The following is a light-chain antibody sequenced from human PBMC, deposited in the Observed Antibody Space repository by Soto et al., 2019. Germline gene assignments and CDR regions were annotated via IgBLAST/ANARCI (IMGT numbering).Light chain of an antibody. Sequence: DIHMTQSPSTLSGSVGNMVTITCRASQTISSWLAWYQKKPGKAPKLLIYAASSLQSGVPSRFSGSGSGTDFTLTISSMKTEDFATYYCQQSYSNIITFGQGTRLEIK. CDR2: AAS. V-gene: IGKV1-39*01. CDR1: QTISSW. J-gene: IGKJ5*01. CDR3: QQSYSNIIT.